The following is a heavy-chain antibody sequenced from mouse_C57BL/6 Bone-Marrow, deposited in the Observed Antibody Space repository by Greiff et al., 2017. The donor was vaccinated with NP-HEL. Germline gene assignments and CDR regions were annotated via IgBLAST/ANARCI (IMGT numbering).Heavy chain of an antibody. CDR3: ARADDDYDGNDWYFDV. D-gene: IGHD2-4*01. Sequence: EVKLMESGGGLVQPGGSLKLSCAASGFTFSDYYMYWVRQTPEKRLEWVAYISNGGGSTYYPDTVKGRFTLTRDNAKNTLYLQMSRLKSEDTAMYYCARADDDYDGNDWYFDVWGTGTTVTVSS. CDR1: GFTFSDYY. J-gene: IGHJ1*03. CDR2: ISNGGGST. V-gene: IGHV5-12*01.